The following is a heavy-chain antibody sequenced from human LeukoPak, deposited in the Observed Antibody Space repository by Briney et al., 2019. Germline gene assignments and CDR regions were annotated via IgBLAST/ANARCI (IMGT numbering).Heavy chain of an antibody. CDR3: AKDLDSSGWYSNWFDP. CDR2: IYDDNT. D-gene: IGHD6-19*01. V-gene: IGHV3-23*01. J-gene: IGHJ5*02. CDR1: GFTVSAYA. Sequence: GVSLRLSCAASGFTVSAYAMAWVRQAPGKGLEWVSTIYDDNTYYADSVKGRFAISTDNSKNTLYLQMNSLRVEDTAVYYCAKDLDSSGWYSNWFDPWGQGTLVTVSS.